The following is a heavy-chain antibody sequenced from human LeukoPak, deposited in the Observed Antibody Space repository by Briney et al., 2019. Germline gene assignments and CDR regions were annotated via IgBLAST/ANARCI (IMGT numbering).Heavy chain of an antibody. CDR3: ARGRYYGSGSYRFDP. J-gene: IGHJ5*02. CDR2: INHSGST. CDR1: GGSFSGYY. D-gene: IGHD3-10*01. V-gene: IGHV4-34*01. Sequence: PSETLSLTCAVYGGSFSGYYWSWIRQPPGKGLEWIGEINHSGSTNYNPSLKSRVTISVDTSKNQFSLKLSSVTAADTAVYYCARGRYYGSGSYRFDPWGQGTLVTVSS.